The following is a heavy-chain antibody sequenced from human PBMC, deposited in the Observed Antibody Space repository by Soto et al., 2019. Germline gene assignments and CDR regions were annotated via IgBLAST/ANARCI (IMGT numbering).Heavy chain of an antibody. J-gene: IGHJ6*02. CDR2: INPNSGGT. CDR3: ARDHCSGGSCYSGYYGMDV. Sequence: SCKASVYTFTGYYMHWVRQAPGQGLEWMGWINPNSGGTNYAQKFQGRVTMTRDTSISTAYMELSRLRSDDTAVYYCARDHCSGGSCYSGYYGMDVWGQGTTVTVSS. CDR1: VYTFTGYY. V-gene: IGHV1-2*02. D-gene: IGHD2-15*01.